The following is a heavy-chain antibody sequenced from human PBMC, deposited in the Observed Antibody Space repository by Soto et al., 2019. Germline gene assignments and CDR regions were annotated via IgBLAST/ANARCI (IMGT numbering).Heavy chain of an antibody. V-gene: IGHV6-1*01. Sequence: SQTLSLTCAISGDSVSSNSAAWNWIRQSPSRGLEWLGRTYYRSKWYNDYAVSVKSRITINPDTSKNQFSLQLNSVTPEDTAVYYCARAQYSSSSRYYYYMDVRGKGTTVTVSS. D-gene: IGHD6-6*01. CDR1: GDSVSSNSAA. CDR2: TYYRSKWYN. J-gene: IGHJ6*03. CDR3: ARAQYSSSSRYYYYMDV.